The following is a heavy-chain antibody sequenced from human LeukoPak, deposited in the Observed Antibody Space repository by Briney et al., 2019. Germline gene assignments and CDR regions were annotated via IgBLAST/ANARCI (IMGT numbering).Heavy chain of an antibody. CDR2: ISWNSGSI. CDR1: GFTFDDYA. J-gene: IGHJ4*02. CDR3: AKGPGMATVKRYLDY. Sequence: GGCLRLSCAASGFTFDDYAMHWVRQAPGKGLEWVSGISWNSGSIGYADSVKGRFTISRDNAKNSLYLQMNSLRAEDTAFYYCAKGPGMATVKRYLDYWGQGTLVTVSS. D-gene: IGHD5-24*01. V-gene: IGHV3-9*01.